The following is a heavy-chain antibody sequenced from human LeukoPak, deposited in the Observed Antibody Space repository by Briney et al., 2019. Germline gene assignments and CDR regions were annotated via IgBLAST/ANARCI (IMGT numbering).Heavy chain of an antibody. Sequence: SETLSLTCAVYGGSFSGYYWSWIRQPPGKGLEWIGYIYHSGSTYYNPSLKSRVTISVDRSKNQFSLKLSSVTAADTAVYYCARGSGWNFDYWGQGTLVTVSS. V-gene: IGHV4-34*01. CDR1: GGSFSGYY. D-gene: IGHD6-19*01. J-gene: IGHJ4*02. CDR2: IYHSGST. CDR3: ARGSGWNFDY.